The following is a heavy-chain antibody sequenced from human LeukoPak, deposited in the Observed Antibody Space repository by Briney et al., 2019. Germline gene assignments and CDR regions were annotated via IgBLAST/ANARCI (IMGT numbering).Heavy chain of an antibody. J-gene: IGHJ5*02. CDR3: ARSRGGYGDYGNWFDP. D-gene: IGHD4-17*01. V-gene: IGHV4-59*01. CDR2: IHYSGAT. CDR1: GGPIISFF. Sequence: PSETLSLTCNVSGGPIISFFWSWIRKTPGKGLEWIGYIHYSGATRYNPSLQDRLTISVDTSKNQSSLDLTSVTAADTAVYYCARSRGGYGDYGNWFDPWGQGTLVSVSS.